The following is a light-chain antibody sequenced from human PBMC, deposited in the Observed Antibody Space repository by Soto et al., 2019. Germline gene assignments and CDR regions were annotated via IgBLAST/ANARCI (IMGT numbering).Light chain of an antibody. CDR2: GAS. CDR3: QQYGSSPWT. V-gene: IGKV3-20*01. Sequence: EIVLTHYPGALSLSPGERATLSCSSSQSVSSSYLAWYQQKPGQAPRLLIYGASSRATGIPDRLSGSGSGTDFTLTISRLEPEDFAVYYCQQYGSSPWTFGQGTKVDI. J-gene: IGKJ1*01. CDR1: QSVSSSY.